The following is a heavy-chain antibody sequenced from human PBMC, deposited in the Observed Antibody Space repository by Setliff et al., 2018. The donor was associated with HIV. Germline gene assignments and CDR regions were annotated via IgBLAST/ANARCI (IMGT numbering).Heavy chain of an antibody. V-gene: IGHV5-51*01. CDR2: IYPGDSDT. J-gene: IGHJ4*02. CDR1: GYTFTNYW. CDR3: ARAVREKVFRFLEWPAYYDS. D-gene: IGHD3-3*01. Sequence: PGESLKISCRGSGYTFTNYWIGWVRQMPGRGLEWMGIIYPGDSDTTYSPSFQGQVTISADKSISTAYLQWSTLKASDTAMYYCARAVREKVFRFLEWPAYYDSWGQGTLVTVSS.